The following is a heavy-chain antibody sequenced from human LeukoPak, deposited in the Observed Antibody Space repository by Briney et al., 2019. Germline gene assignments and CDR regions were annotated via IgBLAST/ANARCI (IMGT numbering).Heavy chain of an antibody. CDR3: ARAPHTHPPGDYYDSSGYYSYYFDY. V-gene: IGHV4-39*07. D-gene: IGHD3-22*01. Sequence: SETLSLTCTASGGSISSSSYYWGWIRQPPGKGLEWIGSIYYSGSTYYNPSLKSRVTISVDTSKNQFSLKLSSVTAADTAVYYCARAPHTHPPGDYYDSSGYYSYYFDYWGQGTLVTVSS. J-gene: IGHJ4*02. CDR2: IYYSGST. CDR1: GGSISSSSYY.